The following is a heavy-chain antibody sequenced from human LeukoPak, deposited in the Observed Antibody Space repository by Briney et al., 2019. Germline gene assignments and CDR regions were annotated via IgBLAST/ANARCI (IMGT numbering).Heavy chain of an antibody. D-gene: IGHD5-18*01. J-gene: IGHJ4*02. CDR1: GFTFSGYS. CDR3: ARAFGYSYAVTGEH. CDR2: ISSSSNYI. V-gene: IGHV3-21*01. Sequence: GGSLRLSCAASGFTFSGYSMNWVRQAPGKGLEWVSSISSSSNYIYYADSLKGRFTISRDNAKNSLYLQMNSLRAEDTAVYYCARAFGYSYAVTGEHWGQGTLVTVSS.